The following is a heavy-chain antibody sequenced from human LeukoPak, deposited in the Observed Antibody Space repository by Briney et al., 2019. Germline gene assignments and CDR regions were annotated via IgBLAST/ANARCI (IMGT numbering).Heavy chain of an antibody. CDR3: ARSDVLRAAYYYYYMDV. D-gene: IGHD3-3*01. CDR1: GYTFTGYY. Sequence: ASVKVSCKASGYTFTGYYMHWVRQAPGQGPEWMGWINPNSGGTNYAQKFQGRVTMTRDTSISTACMELSRLRSDDTAVYYCARSDVLRAAYYYYYMDVWGKGTTVTVSS. CDR2: INPNSGGT. J-gene: IGHJ6*03. V-gene: IGHV1-2*02.